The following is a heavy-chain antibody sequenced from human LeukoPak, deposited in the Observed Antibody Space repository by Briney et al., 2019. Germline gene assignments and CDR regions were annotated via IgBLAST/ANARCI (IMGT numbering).Heavy chain of an antibody. CDR3: ARGLDTKMDPFDH. V-gene: IGHV3-21*01. CDR1: GFTFSSYG. Sequence: GGSLRLSCAASGFTFSSYGMNWVRQAPGKGLEWVSSISSGSTYIYYADSVKGRFTISRDNAKNSLFLQMNSLRAEDTAVYYCARGLDTKMDPFDHWGQGTLVTVSS. CDR2: ISSGSTYI. J-gene: IGHJ4*02. D-gene: IGHD5-18*01.